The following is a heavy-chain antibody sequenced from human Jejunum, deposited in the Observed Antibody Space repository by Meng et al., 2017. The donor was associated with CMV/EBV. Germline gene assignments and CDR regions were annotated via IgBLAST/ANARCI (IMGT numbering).Heavy chain of an antibody. J-gene: IGHJ3*02. D-gene: IGHD6-25*01. CDR3: ARRLVSGEFDM. CDR2: ISSDGSST. V-gene: IGHV3-74*01. Sequence: CEASGFTFSRDWMHWFRQTPGKGPVWVSRISSDGSSTHYADSLMGRFTISRDNAKNTLYLQMISLRVDDTAVYFCARRLVSGEFDMWGQGTMVTVSS. CDR1: GFTFSRDW.